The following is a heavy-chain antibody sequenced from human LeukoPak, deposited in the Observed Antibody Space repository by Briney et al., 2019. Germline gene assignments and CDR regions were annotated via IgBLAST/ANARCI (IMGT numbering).Heavy chain of an antibody. D-gene: IGHD1-26*01. CDR3: ARSGELPNPNYYYYYMDV. J-gene: IGHJ6*03. Sequence: GASVKVSCKASGYTFTSYYMHWVRQAPGQGLEWMGWINPNSGGTNYAQKFQGRVTMTRDTSISTAYMELSRLRSDDTAVYYCARSGELPNPNYYYYYMDVWGKGTTVTISS. CDR1: GYTFTSYY. V-gene: IGHV1-2*02. CDR2: INPNSGGT.